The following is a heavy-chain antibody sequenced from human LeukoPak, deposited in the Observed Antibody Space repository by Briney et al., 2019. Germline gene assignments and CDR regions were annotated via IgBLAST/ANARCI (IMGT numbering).Heavy chain of an antibody. CDR3: ARHYKGWLQFHLDY. CDR1: GGSISGYY. D-gene: IGHD5-24*01. CDR2: IYYSGST. J-gene: IGHJ4*02. V-gene: IGHV4-59*08. Sequence: SETLSLTCTVSGGSISGYYWSWIRQPPEKGLEWIGFIYYSGSTRYNSSLKSRVTISVDTSKNQFSLKLSSVTAADTAVYYCARHYKGWLQFHLDYWGQGTLVTISS.